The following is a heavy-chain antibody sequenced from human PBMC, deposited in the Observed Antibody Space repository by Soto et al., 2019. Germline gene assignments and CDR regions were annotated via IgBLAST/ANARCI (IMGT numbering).Heavy chain of an antibody. V-gene: IGHV4-34*01. CDR1: GGSFSGYF. CDR3: ARGLTTGGNYYYYMDV. J-gene: IGHJ6*03. D-gene: IGHD4-4*01. CDR2: INHSGST. Sequence: PSETLSLTCAVYGGSFSGYFWSWIRQPPEKGLEWIGEINHSGSTNYNPSLKGGVTISVDTSKNQFSLKLSSVTAADTAVYYCARGLTTGGNYYYYMDVWGKGTTVTVSS.